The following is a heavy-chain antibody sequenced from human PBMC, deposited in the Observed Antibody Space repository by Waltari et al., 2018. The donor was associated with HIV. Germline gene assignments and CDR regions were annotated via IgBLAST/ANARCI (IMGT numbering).Heavy chain of an antibody. CDR2: IDRGGSP. CDR3: ARHFEYSTGWGSVYYGMDV. V-gene: IGHV4-34*01. D-gene: IGHD6-19*01. Sequence: QVRLQQWGAGLLKPSETLSLTCALYGGSFSGYYSWTGVRQPPGKGLEWIGEIDRGGSPNYRPSLKSRATISRDTSKNQFSLKLTSVTAADTAVYYCARHFEYSTGWGSVYYGMDVWGQGTTVFVSS. CDR1: GGSFSGYY. J-gene: IGHJ6*02.